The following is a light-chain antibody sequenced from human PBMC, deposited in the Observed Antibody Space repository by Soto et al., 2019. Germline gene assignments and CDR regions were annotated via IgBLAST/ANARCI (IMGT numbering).Light chain of an antibody. CDR2: DVS. V-gene: IGLV2-14*03. CDR1: SSDVGGYNY. CDR3: SSYTDFTLSV. J-gene: IGLJ1*01. Sequence: QSVLTQPASVSGSPGQSISISCTGTSSDVGGYNYVSWYQHQPGKAPKLVIFDVSGRPSGISNRFSGSKSGNTASLTISGLRPEDEADYYCSSYTDFTLSVFGTGTKVTVL.